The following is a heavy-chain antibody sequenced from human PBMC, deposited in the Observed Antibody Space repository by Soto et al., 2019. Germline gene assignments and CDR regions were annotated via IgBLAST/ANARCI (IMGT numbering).Heavy chain of an antibody. J-gene: IGHJ6*02. CDR1: GGTFSSYA. CDR3: ASPTGTTYFSNYYGMDV. Sequence: QVQLVQSGAEVKKPGSSVKVSCKASGGTFSSYAISWVRQAPGQGLEWMGGIIPIFGTANYAQKFQGRVTITADESTSTAYMALSSLRSEDTAVYYCASPTGTTYFSNYYGMDVWGQGTTVTVSS. V-gene: IGHV1-69*12. CDR2: IIPIFGTA. D-gene: IGHD1-7*01.